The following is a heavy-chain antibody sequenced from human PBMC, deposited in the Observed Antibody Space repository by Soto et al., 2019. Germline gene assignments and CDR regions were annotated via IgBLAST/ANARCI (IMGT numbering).Heavy chain of an antibody. D-gene: IGHD6-6*01. V-gene: IGHV1-3*01. CDR2: INAGNGNT. CDR3: ARRSIAARPATFDY. CDR1: GYTFTSYA. J-gene: IGHJ4*02. Sequence: ASVKVSCKASGYTFTSYAMHWVRQAPGQRLEWMGWINAGNGNTKYSQKFQGRVTITRDTSASTAYMELSSMRSEDTAVYYCARRSIAARPATFDYWGQGTLVTVSS.